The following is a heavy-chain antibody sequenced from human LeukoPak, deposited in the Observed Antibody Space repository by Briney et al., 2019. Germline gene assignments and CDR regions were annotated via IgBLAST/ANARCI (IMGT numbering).Heavy chain of an antibody. J-gene: IGHJ6*02. D-gene: IGHD3-16*01. CDR2: IYYSGST. CDR1: GGSISSYY. V-gene: IGHV4-59*08. Sequence: SETLSLTCTVSGGSISSYYWSWIRQPPGKGLEWIGYIYYSGSTNYNPSLKSRVTISVDTSKNQFSLKLSSVTAADTAVYYCARHDYVYYYYGTDVWGQGTTVTVSS. CDR3: ARHDYVYYYYGTDV.